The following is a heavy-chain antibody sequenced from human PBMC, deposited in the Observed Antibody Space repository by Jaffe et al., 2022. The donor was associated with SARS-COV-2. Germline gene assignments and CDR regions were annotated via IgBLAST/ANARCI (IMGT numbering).Heavy chain of an antibody. Sequence: QVQLQQWGAGLLKPSETLSLTCAVYGGSFSGYYWSWIRQPPGKGLEWIGEINHSGSTNYNPSLKSRVTISVDTSKNQFSLKLSSVTAADTAVYYCARGAGMIAAAADYYYYYMDVWGKGTTVTVSS. CDR2: INHSGST. J-gene: IGHJ6*03. CDR3: ARGAGMIAAAADYYYYYMDV. V-gene: IGHV4-34*01. CDR1: GGSFSGYY. D-gene: IGHD6-13*01.